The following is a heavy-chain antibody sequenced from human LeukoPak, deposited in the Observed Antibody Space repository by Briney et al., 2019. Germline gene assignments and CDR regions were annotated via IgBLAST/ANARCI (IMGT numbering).Heavy chain of an antibody. Sequence: SETLSLTCTVSGGSISSHYWSWIRQPPGKGLEWIGYIYYSGSTNYNPFLKSRVTISVDTSKNQFSLKLSSVTAADTAVYYCAGDCSSTSCYYGAMDVWGKGTTVTVSS. V-gene: IGHV4-59*11. D-gene: IGHD2-2*01. CDR1: GGSISSHY. CDR2: IYYSGST. CDR3: AGDCSSTSCYYGAMDV. J-gene: IGHJ6*03.